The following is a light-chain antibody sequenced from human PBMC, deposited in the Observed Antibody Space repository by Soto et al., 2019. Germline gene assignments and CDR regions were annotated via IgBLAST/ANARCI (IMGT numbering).Light chain of an antibody. V-gene: IGKV1-5*01. CDR3: QQYNSYSTWT. CDR2: DAS. J-gene: IGKJ1*01. CDR1: QSISSW. Sequence: DIQMTQSPSTLSASVGDRVTITCRASQSISSWLAWYQQKPGKAPKLLIYDASSLESGVPSRFSGSGSGTEFTLTISSVQRVDFGTYYCQQYNSYSTWTFGQGTKVEIK.